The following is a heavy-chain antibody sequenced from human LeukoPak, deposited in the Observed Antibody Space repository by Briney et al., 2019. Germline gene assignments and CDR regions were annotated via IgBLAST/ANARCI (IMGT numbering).Heavy chain of an antibody. CDR1: GFTFSNYA. CDR3: AKVQDGSGSYYPNFDY. Sequence: GGSLRLSCAAAGFTFSNYAMTWVRQAPGKGPEWVSGISGTGGTTYYADSVKGRFTISRDNSKNRLYLQMNSLRAEDTAVYYCAKVQDGSGSYYPNFDYWGQGILVTVSS. CDR2: ISGTGGTT. J-gene: IGHJ4*02. D-gene: IGHD3-10*01. V-gene: IGHV3-23*01.